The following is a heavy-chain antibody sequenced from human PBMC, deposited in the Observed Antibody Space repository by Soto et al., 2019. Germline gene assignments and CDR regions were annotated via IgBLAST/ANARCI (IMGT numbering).Heavy chain of an antibody. V-gene: IGHV1-8*01. CDR1: GYTFTNYE. J-gene: IGHJ6*02. CDR3: AREYSSSLYYYGMDV. D-gene: IGHD6-6*01. Sequence: ASVKVSCKASGYTFTNYETIWVRQATGQGLEWMGWMNPNSGDTVYAQKFQGRVTMTRDTSTSTVYMELSSLRSEDTAVYYCAREYSSSLYYYGMDVWGQGTTVTVSS. CDR2: MNPNSGDT.